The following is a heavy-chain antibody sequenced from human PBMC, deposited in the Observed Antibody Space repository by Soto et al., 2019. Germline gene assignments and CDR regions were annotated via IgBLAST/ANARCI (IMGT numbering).Heavy chain of an antibody. J-gene: IGHJ6*02. CDR1: GYTFTSYD. Sequence: ASVKVSCKASGYTFTSYDIIWVRQATGQGLEWMGWMNPNSGNTGYAQKFQGRVTMTRNTSISTAYMELSSLRSEDTAVYYCARGRSSSSWQTLYYCCYGMDVWGQGTTVTVSS. V-gene: IGHV1-8*01. CDR2: MNPNSGNT. D-gene: IGHD6-13*01. CDR3: ARGRSSSSWQTLYYCCYGMDV.